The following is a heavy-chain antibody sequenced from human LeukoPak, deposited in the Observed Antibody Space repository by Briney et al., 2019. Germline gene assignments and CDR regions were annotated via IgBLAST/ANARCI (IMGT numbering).Heavy chain of an antibody. J-gene: IGHJ6*02. CDR2: IYYSGST. CDR3: AKVSLDYGGNSATASGTYYYYGMDV. CDR1: GGSVSSGSYY. D-gene: IGHD4-23*01. V-gene: IGHV4-61*01. Sequence: SETLSLTCTVSGGSVSSGSYYWSWIRQPPGKGLEWIGYIYYSGSTNYNPSLKSRVTISVHTSKNQFSLKLSSVTAADTAVYYCAKVSLDYGGNSATASGTYYYYGMDVWGQGTTVTVSS.